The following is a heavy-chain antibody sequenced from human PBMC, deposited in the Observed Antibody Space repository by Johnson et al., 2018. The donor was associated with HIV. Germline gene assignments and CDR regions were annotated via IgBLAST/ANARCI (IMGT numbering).Heavy chain of an antibody. Sequence: VQLVESGGVVVQPGGSLRLSCAASGFTFDDYGMSWVRQAPGKGLEWVSAISGSGGSTYYADSVKGRFTISRDNAKNSLFLQMNSLRAEDTAVYYCEKEDQPLLWGSTFDIWGQGTMVTVSS. CDR1: GFTFDDYG. J-gene: IGHJ3*02. CDR3: EKEDQPLLWGSTFDI. V-gene: IGHV3-23*04. D-gene: IGHD3-16*01. CDR2: ISGSGGST.